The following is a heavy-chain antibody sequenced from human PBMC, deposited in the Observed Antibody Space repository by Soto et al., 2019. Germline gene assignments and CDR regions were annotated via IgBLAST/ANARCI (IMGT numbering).Heavy chain of an antibody. CDR1: GGTFSSYT. D-gene: IGHD5-18*01. V-gene: IGHV1-69*04. J-gene: IGHJ4*02. CDR2: IIPILGIA. Sequence: ASVKVSCKASGGTFSSYTISWVRQAPGQGLEWMGRIIPILGIANYAQKFQGRVTITADKSTSTAYMELSSLRSEDTAVYYCARDRMLDTSLDYWGQGPLVTVSS. CDR3: ARDRMLDTSLDY.